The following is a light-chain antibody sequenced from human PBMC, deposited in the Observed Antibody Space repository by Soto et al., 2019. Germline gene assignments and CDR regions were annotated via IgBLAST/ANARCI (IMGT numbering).Light chain of an antibody. CDR2: QAS. CDR1: QRISRQ. Sequence: DIQMTESPSTLSASVGVRVSIACRASQRISRQLAWYQQKPGKTPNLLIYQASNLETGVPSRFTGSGSGTEFTLTISSLQPDDLATYDCLQYQSYWTSGQGTNVEVK. V-gene: IGKV1-5*03. CDR3: LQYQSYWT. J-gene: IGKJ1*01.